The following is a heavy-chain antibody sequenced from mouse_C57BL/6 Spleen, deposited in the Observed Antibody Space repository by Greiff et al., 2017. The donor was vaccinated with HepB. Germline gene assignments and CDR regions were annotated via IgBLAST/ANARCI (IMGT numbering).Heavy chain of an antibody. CDR1: GYTFTDYN. CDR2: INPNNVGT. CDR3: ARSPAY. V-gene: IGHV1-18*01. J-gene: IGHJ3*01. Sequence: VQLQQSGPELVKPGASVKIPCKASGYTFTDYNMDWVKQSHGKSLEWIGDINPNNVGTIYNQKFKGKATLTVDKSSSTAYMEIRSLTSEDTAFYYCARSPAYWGQGTLVTVSA.